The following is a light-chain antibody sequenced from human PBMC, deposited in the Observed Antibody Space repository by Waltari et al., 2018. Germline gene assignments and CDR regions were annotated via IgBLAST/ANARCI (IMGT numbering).Light chain of an antibody. V-gene: IGKV1-39*01. J-gene: IGKJ4*01. CDR3: QQTYNIPRT. CDR2: AAS. Sequence: DIQMTQSPSSLSASVGDRVTITCRASRDITNYVNWYQQKAGKAPQLLIYAASSLQGGVPSRFSGGGSVTDFNLTITSLRPDDFATYYCQQTYNIPRTFGGGTKVEIK. CDR1: RDITNY.